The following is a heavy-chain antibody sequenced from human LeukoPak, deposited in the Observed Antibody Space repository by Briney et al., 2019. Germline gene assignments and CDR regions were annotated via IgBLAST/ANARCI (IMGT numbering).Heavy chain of an antibody. CDR1: GGSISSYY. Sequence: SETLSLTCTVSGGSISSYYWSWIRQPAGKGLEWIGRIYTSGSTNYNPSLKSRVTMSVDTSKNQFSLKLSPVTAADTAVYYCARHVGFITMVRGVINNNWFDPWGQGTLVTVSS. J-gene: IGHJ5*02. CDR2: IYTSGST. D-gene: IGHD3-10*01. CDR3: ARHVGFITMVRGVINNNWFDP. V-gene: IGHV4-4*07.